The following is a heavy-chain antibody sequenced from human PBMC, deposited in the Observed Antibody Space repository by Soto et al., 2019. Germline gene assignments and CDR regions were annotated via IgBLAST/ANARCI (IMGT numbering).Heavy chain of an antibody. CDR1: GFTLSRYA. CDR3: AKGGNSGYDFADFDY. Sequence: CGCMRLSCAACGFTLSRYARSWVRKDPGKGLEWVSGISGSGGSAYYADSVKGRFSISRDDSKSTLYLHMDILRAEDTAIYYCAKGGNSGYDFADFDYWGQGTLVTVSS. CDR2: ISGSGGSA. V-gene: IGHV3-23*01. J-gene: IGHJ4*02. D-gene: IGHD3-22*01.